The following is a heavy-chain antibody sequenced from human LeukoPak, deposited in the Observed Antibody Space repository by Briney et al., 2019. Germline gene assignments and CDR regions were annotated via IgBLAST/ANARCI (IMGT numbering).Heavy chain of an antibody. CDR3: ARDGSGSDFSLDH. V-gene: IGHV3-7*04. CDR2: IRHDGSNV. Sequence: GGSLRLSCAASGFYIRNYYMSWVRQAPGKGLEWVGDIRHDGSNVYNVDLVRGRFTISRDNAKNSLFLQMNSLKDEDTAVYYCARDGSGSDFSLDHWGQGTLVTVSS. D-gene: IGHD3-10*01. J-gene: IGHJ4*02. CDR1: GFYIRNYY.